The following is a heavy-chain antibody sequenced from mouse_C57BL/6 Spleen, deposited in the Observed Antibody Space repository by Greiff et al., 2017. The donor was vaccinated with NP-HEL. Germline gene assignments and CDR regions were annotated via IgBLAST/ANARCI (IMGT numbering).Heavy chain of an antibody. CDR3: TTSVTYAMDY. V-gene: IGHV14-4*01. D-gene: IGHD2-13*01. J-gene: IGHJ4*01. CDR1: GFNIKDDY. CDR2: IDPENGDT. Sequence: EVQLQQSGAELVRPGASVKLSCTASGFNIKDDYMHWVKQRPEQGLEWIGWIDPENGDTEYASKFQGKATITADTSSNTAYLHLSSLTSEDTAVYYCTTSVTYAMDYWGQGTSVTVSS.